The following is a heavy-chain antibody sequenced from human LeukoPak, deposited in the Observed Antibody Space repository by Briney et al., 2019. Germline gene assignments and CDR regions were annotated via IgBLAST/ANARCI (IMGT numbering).Heavy chain of an antibody. Sequence: PGGSLRLSCAASRFTFSSYSMNWVRQAPGKGLEWVSSISSSSSYIYYADSVKGRFTISRDNAKNSLYLQMNSLRVEDTAVYYCARVEVVTAIYFDYWGQGTLVTVSS. CDR2: ISSSSSYI. CDR1: RFTFSSYS. J-gene: IGHJ4*02. D-gene: IGHD2-21*02. CDR3: ARVEVVTAIYFDY. V-gene: IGHV3-21*01.